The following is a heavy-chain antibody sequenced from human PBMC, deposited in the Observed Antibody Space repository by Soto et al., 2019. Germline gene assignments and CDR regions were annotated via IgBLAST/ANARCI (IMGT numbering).Heavy chain of an antibody. D-gene: IGHD3-10*01. CDR3: ARHGKTYYYGSGSYRLGEDY. J-gene: IGHJ4*02. Sequence: GESLKISCKGSGYSFTSYWISWVRQMPGKGLEWMGRIDPSDSYTNYSPSFQGHVTISADKSISTAYLQWSSLKASDTAMYYCARHGKTYYYGSGSYRLGEDYWGQGTLVTVS. CDR1: GYSFTSYW. CDR2: IDPSDSYT. V-gene: IGHV5-10-1*01.